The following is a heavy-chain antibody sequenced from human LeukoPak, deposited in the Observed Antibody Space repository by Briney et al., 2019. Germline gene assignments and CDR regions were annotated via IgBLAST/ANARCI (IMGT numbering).Heavy chain of an antibody. Sequence: ASMKVSCKASGYTITGYYIHWVRQAPGEGLEWMGWMNPNNPNTGGTRCAQKFQDRVTMTTDTSINTAYMELSSLRSDDTAIYYCARAMDTSMVPDLNYWGQGTLVTVSS. CDR3: ARAMDTSMVPDLNY. J-gene: IGHJ4*02. D-gene: IGHD5-18*01. V-gene: IGHV1-2*02. CDR2: MNPNNPNTGGT. CDR1: GYTITGYY.